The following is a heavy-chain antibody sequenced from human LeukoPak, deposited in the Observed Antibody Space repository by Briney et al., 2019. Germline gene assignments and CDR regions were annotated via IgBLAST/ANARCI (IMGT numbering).Heavy chain of an antibody. D-gene: IGHD3-22*01. CDR3: ARGGLSRYYYDTRGYYHAFDI. CDR1: GGTFISYA. Sequence: GASVKVSCKASGGTFISYAISWVRQAPGQGLEWMGGIIPIFGTANYAQKFQGRVTITADESTSTAYMELSSLRSEDTAVYYCARGGLSRYYYDTRGYYHAFDIWGQGTMVTVSS. CDR2: IIPIFGTA. V-gene: IGHV1-69*01. J-gene: IGHJ3*02.